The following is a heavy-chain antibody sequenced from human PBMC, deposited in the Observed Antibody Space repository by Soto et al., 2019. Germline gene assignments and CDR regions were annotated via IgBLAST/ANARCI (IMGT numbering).Heavy chain of an antibody. J-gene: IGHJ5*02. Sequence: QVQLVQSGAELKKPGSSVKVSCKASGGTFSNYAITWVRQAPGQGLEWLGRIIPIFGTTDYAQKFQGRVTSTADESTTTDYMELSSLRSDDTAVYYRAKDGGREGYFGNWVDPWGQGTLVTVSS. D-gene: IGHD2-15*01. CDR1: GGTFSNYA. CDR2: IIPIFGTT. V-gene: IGHV1-69*15. CDR3: AKDGGREGYFGNWVDP.